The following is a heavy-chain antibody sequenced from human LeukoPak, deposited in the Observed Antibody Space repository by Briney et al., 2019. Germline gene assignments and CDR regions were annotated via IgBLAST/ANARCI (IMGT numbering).Heavy chain of an antibody. CDR1: GGSFSGYY. Sequence: SETLSLTCAVYGGSFSGYYWSWIRQPPGKGLEWIGYIYYSGSTNYNPSLKSRVTISVDTSKNQFSLKLSSVTAADTAVYYCARHGIAADFDYWGQGTLVTVSS. CDR3: ARHGIAADFDY. D-gene: IGHD6-6*01. J-gene: IGHJ4*02. CDR2: IYYSGST. V-gene: IGHV4-59*08.